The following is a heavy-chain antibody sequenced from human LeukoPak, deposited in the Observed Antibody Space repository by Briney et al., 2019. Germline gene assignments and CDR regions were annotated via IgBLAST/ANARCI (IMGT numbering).Heavy chain of an antibody. CDR1: GFTFSNAW. D-gene: IGHD3-22*01. CDR3: ARDYYDSSGYYYFDY. CDR2: IKSKSDGGTA. V-gene: IGHV3-15*01. J-gene: IGHJ4*02. Sequence: GGSLRLSCAASGFTFSNAWMTWVRQAPGKGLEWVGRIKSKSDGGTAEYAAPVKGRFTISRDDSQSTVYLQVNSLRAEDTAVYYCARDYYDSSGYYYFDYWGQGTLVTVSS.